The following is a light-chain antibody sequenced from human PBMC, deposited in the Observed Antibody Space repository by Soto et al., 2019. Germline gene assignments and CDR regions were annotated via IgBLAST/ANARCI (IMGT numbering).Light chain of an antibody. Sequence: QSVLTQPPSVSGSPGQSVTISCTGTSSYVGSYNRVSWYQQPPGTAPKLMIYEVSNRPSGVPDRFSGSKSGNTASLTISGLQAEDEADYYCNSYTSSSTYVFGTGTKVTVL. CDR1: SSYVGSYNR. CDR3: NSYTSSSTYV. V-gene: IGLV2-18*02. J-gene: IGLJ1*01. CDR2: EVS.